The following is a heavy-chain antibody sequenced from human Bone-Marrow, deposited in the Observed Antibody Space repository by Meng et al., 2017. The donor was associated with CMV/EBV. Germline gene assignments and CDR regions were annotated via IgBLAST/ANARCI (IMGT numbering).Heavy chain of an antibody. CDR1: GGSITNNNYY. D-gene: IGHD6-13*01. CDR3: ARDEGYSSLGYYYYGMDV. J-gene: IGHJ6*02. Sequence: SETLSLTCTVSGGSITNNNYYWGWIRQPPGKGLEWIGNIYYNGNTYYNPSLKRRVTISVDTSRNQFSLKVSSVTAADTAVYYCARDEGYSSLGYYYYGMDVWGQGTTVTVSS. V-gene: IGHV4-39*07. CDR2: IYYNGNT.